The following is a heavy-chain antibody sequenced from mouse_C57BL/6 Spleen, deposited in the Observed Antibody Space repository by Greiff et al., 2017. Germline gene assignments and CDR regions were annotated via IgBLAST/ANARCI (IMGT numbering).Heavy chain of an antibody. J-gene: IGHJ1*03. D-gene: IGHD4-1*01. V-gene: IGHV1-61*01. CDR1: GYTFTSYW. Sequence: VQLQQPGAELVRPGSSVKLSCKASGYTFTSYWMDWVKQRPGQGLEWIGNIYPSDSETHYNQKFKDKATLTVDKSSITGYMQLNSLTSEDSAVYYCARWMGRNWYFDVWGTGTTVTVSS. CDR3: ARWMGRNWYFDV. CDR2: IYPSDSET.